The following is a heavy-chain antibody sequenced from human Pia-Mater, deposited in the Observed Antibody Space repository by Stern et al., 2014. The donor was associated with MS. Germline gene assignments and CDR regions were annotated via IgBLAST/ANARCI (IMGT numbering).Heavy chain of an antibody. Sequence: EVQLVESGGGLVKPGGSLRLSCAASGFTFSSYSMNLVRQAPGTGLEWVASISSGGSYIYYADSLKGRFTITRDNAKNSLYLQMNSLRAEDTAVYYCARGRGGNCRYYFDYWGQGTLVTVSS. CDR2: ISSGGSYI. CDR3: ARGRGGNCRYYFDY. J-gene: IGHJ4*02. V-gene: IGHV3-21*01. D-gene: IGHD4-23*01. CDR1: GFTFSSYS.